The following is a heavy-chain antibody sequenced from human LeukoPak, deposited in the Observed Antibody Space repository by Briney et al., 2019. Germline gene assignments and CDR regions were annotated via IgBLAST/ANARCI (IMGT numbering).Heavy chain of an antibody. CDR1: GIPLRSSA. V-gene: IGHV3-23*01. J-gene: IGHJ4*02. D-gene: IGHD5-18*01. CDR3: AKDRDIAMFTYANY. Sequence: AGGSLRLSCAASGIPLRSSAMSWVRQAPGKGLEWVSSISFSGGSTYYADSVEGRFTISRDNSKNTLYLQMNSLRAEDTAVYYCAKDRDIAMFTYANYWGQGTLVTVSS. CDR2: ISFSGGST.